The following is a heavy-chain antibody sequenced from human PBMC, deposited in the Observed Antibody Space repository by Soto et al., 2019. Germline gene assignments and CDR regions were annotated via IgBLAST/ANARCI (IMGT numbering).Heavy chain of an antibody. D-gene: IGHD3-9*01. V-gene: IGHV3-48*03. J-gene: IGHJ4*02. CDR3: ARADVLTGSPFDY. CDR2: INPSGRAI. CDR1: GFTFSSFE. Sequence: TGGSLRLSCVASGFTFSSFEMNWIRQAPGKGPEWIAVINPSGRAISYAYSVKGRFTISRDNAKNSLYLQMNSLRAEDTAVYYCARADVLTGSPFDYWGQGTLVTVSS.